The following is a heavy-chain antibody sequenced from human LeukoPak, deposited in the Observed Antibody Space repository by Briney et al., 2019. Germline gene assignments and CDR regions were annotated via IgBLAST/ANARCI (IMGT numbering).Heavy chain of an antibody. D-gene: IGHD2-15*01. J-gene: IGHJ4*02. V-gene: IGHV3-23*01. CDR3: APRVVGSAPFDY. CDR2: ISGSTGRT. Sequence: GGSLRLSCAASGFTFSSYAMSWVRPAPGKGLEWVSAISGSTGRTYYADSVKGRFTISRDNSKNTLYLQMNNLRAEDTAVYYCAPRVVGSAPFDYWGQGTLVTVSS. CDR1: GFTFSSYA.